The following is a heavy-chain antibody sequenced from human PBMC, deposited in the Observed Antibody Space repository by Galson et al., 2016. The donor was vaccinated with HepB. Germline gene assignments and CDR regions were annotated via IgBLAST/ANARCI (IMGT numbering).Heavy chain of an antibody. CDR1: GFTFGSYG. V-gene: IGHV3-23*01. J-gene: IGHJ6*04. CDR2: ISMRGDSR. D-gene: IGHD2-2*01. CDR3: VQGSTAPAV. Sequence: SLRLSCAASGFTFGSYGMTWVRQAPGKGLERVASISMRGDSRDYADSVRGRFTISRDNSKNTLYLQMNSLRAEDTALYYCVQGSTAPAVWGKGTPVTVST.